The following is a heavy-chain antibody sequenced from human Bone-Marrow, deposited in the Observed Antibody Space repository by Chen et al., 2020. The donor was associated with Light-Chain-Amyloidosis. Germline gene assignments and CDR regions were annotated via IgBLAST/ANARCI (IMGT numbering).Heavy chain of an antibody. Sequence: EVQLEQSGPEVKKPGESLKISCKGSGYTFPNYWIGWVRQMPGKGLEWMGVICPDDSDAGYSPSFGGEVAISADKSITTAYLQWRSLKASDTAMYYCARRRDGYNFDYRGQGTLVTVSS. CDR2: ICPDDSDA. D-gene: IGHD5-12*01. V-gene: IGHV5-51*01. CDR3: ARRRDGYNFDY. J-gene: IGHJ4*02. CDR1: GYTFPNYW.